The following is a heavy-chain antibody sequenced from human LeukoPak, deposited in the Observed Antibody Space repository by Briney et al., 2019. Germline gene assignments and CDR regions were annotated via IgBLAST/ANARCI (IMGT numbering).Heavy chain of an antibody. CDR2: ISGGGGST. CDR3: EDLESIITVAGVGY. CDR1: GFTFSSYA. J-gene: IGHJ4*02. V-gene: IGHV3-23*01. Sequence: PGGSLRLSCAASGFTFSSYAMSWVRQAPGKGLEWVSSISGGGGSTYYADSVKGRFTISRDNSKDTLYLQMNTLRAEDTAVYYCEDLESIITVAGVGYWGQGTLVTVSS. D-gene: IGHD6-19*01.